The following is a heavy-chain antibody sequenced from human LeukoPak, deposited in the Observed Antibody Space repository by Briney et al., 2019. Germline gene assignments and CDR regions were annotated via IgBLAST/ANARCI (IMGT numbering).Heavy chain of an antibody. J-gene: IGHJ4*02. CDR1: GFTASTYY. D-gene: IGHD6-6*01. Sequence: GGSLRLSCAASGFTASTYYMSWVRLAPGKGLEWVSGVGDVDDSTYYADSVKGRFTISRDNSKNTLYLQMNSLRAEDTAVYYCAKGMAEYFDYWGQGTLVTVSS. V-gene: IGHV3-23*01. CDR3: AKGMAEYFDY. CDR2: VGDVDDST.